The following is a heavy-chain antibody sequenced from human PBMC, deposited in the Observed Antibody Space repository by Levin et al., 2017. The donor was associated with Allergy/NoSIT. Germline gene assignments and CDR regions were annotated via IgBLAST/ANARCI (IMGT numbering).Heavy chain of an antibody. CDR3: ARVRAHDSSLIGWFDP. D-gene: IGHD3-22*01. CDR2: ISAYNGNT. J-gene: IGHJ5*02. V-gene: IGHV1-18*01. Sequence: ASVKVSCKASGYTFTSYGISWVRQAPGQGLEWMGWISAYNGNTNYAQKLQGRVTMTTDTSTSTAYMELRSLRSDDTAVYYCARVRAHDSSLIGWFDPWGQGTLVTVSS. CDR1: GYTFTSYG.